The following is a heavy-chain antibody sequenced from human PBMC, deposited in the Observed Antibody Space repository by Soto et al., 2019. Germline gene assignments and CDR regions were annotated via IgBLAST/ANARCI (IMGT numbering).Heavy chain of an antibody. V-gene: IGHV3-30-3*01. CDR3: ARDYPTTVVTPGSGSLDY. Sequence: PGGSLRLSCAASGFTFSSYAMHWVRQAPGKGLEWVAVISYDGSNKYYADSVKGRFTISRDNSKNTLYLQMNSLRAEDTAVYYCARDYPTTVVTPGSGSLDYWGQGTLVTVSS. D-gene: IGHD4-17*01. J-gene: IGHJ4*02. CDR2: ISYDGSNK. CDR1: GFTFSSYA.